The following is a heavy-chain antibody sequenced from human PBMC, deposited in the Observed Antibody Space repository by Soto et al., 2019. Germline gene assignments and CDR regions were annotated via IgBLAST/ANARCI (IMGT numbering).Heavy chain of an antibody. CDR3: ARSGPIWFGEFGPTLGYYYYMDV. CDR1: SGSISSSNW. J-gene: IGHJ6*03. D-gene: IGHD3-10*01. V-gene: IGHV4-4*02. Sequence: SETLSLTCAVSSGSISSSNWWSWVRQPPGKGLEWIGEIYHSGSTNYNPSLKSRVTISVDKSKNQFSLKLSSVTAADTAVYYCARSGPIWFGEFGPTLGYYYYMDVWGKGTTVTVSS. CDR2: IYHSGST.